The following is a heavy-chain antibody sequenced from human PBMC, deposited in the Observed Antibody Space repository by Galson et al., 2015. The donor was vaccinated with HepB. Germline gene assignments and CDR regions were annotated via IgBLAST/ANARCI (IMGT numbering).Heavy chain of an antibody. V-gene: IGHV4-39*01. CDR2: VYYTGNN. CDR1: GAFISNSRYY. CDR3: ARLIQLGLNWWFDP. Sequence: SETLSLTCGVSGAFISNSRYYWAWIRQPPGEALEWIGNVYYTGNNYYNPSLKSRVTISVDTSKNQFSLNLTSVTGADTAVYYCARLIQLGLNWWFDPWGQGTLVTVSS. D-gene: IGHD5-18*01. J-gene: IGHJ5*02.